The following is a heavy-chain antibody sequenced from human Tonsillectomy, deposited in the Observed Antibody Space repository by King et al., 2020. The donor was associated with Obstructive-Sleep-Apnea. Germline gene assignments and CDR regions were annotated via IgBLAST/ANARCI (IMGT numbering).Heavy chain of an antibody. CDR3: ARTVRGVIIGDDAFDI. CDR2: IYYSGST. Sequence: VPLQESGPGLVKPSETLSLTCTVSGGSISSYYWSWIRQPPGKGLEWVGYIYYSGSTNYNPSLKSRVTISVDTSKNQFSLKLSSVTAADTAVYYCARTVRGVIIGDDAFDIWGQGTMVTVSS. D-gene: IGHD3-10*01. J-gene: IGHJ3*02. V-gene: IGHV4-59*01. CDR1: GGSISSYY.